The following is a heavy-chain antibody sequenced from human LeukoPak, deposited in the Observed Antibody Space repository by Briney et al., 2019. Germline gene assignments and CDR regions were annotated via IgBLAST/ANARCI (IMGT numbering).Heavy chain of an antibody. CDR3: ARGSSSWYGIFDY. J-gene: IGHJ4*02. CDR2: ISAGNGNT. V-gene: IGHV1-3*01. Sequence: ASVKVSCKASGYTFTSYAMHWVRQAPGQRLEWMGWISAGNGNTKYSQKFQGRVTITRDTSASTAYMELSSLRSEDTAVYYCARGSSSWYGIFDYWGQGTLVTVSS. D-gene: IGHD6-13*01. CDR1: GYTFTSYA.